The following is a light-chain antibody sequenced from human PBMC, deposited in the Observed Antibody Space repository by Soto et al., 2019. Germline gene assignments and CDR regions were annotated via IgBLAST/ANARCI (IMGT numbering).Light chain of an antibody. CDR3: QSADSGGTYQV. CDR2: KDT. CDR1: ALPKQY. Sequence: SYELTQPPSVSVSPGQTATITCSGDALPKQYAYWYQQRPGQAPVIIIYKDTERPSGISARFSGSSSGTTVTLTISGVQAEDEAEYYCQSADSGGTYQVFGGGTKLTVL. V-gene: IGLV3-25*02. J-gene: IGLJ2*01.